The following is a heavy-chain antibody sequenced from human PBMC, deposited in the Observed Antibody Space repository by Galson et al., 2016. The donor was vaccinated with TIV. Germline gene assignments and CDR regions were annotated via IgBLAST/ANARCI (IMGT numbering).Heavy chain of an antibody. CDR3: AREEVIDDAFDI. D-gene: IGHD2-21*01. CDR2: IGSSATNI. J-gene: IGHJ3*02. Sequence: SLRLSCAASGFRFSDYYMSWIRQAPGKGLEWISYIGSSATNINYADSVKGRITISRDNAKNTLYLQMNSLRAEDTAVYYCAREEVIDDAFDIWGPGTMVTVAS. V-gene: IGHV3-11*04. CDR1: GFRFSDYY.